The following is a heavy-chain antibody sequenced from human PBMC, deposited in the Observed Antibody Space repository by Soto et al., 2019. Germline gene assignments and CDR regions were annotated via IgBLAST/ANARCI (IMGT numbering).Heavy chain of an antibody. J-gene: IGHJ4*02. D-gene: IGHD4-17*01. Sequence: EVQLVESGGGLVQSGGSLRLSCVASGFPFSSNSMHWVRQAPGKGLEWVSKISSTSTTIYYADSVKGRFTISRDNAKNSLYLQMNTRRAEDTAVYYCARGTVTTPGDWGQGTLVTVSS. CDR3: ARGTVTTPGD. CDR1: GFPFSSNS. CDR2: ISSTSTTI. V-gene: IGHV3-48*01.